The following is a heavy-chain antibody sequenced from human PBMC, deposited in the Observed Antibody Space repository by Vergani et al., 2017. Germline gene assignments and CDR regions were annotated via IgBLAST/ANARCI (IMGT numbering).Heavy chain of an antibody. Sequence: EVQLVESGGGLVKPGGSLRLSCAASGFTFSSYSMNWVRQAPGKGLEWASSISSSSSYIYYADSVKGRFTISRDNAKNSLYLQMNSLRAEDTAVYYCARGSSTGYXMDVWGKGTTVTVS. CDR1: GFTFSSYS. CDR3: ARGSSTGYXMDV. CDR2: ISSSSSYI. D-gene: IGHD2-2*01. V-gene: IGHV3-21*01. J-gene: IGHJ6*03.